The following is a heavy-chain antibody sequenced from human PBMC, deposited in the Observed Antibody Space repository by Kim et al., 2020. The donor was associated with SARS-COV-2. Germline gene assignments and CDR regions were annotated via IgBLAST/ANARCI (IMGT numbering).Heavy chain of an antibody. Sequence: KLPGRVTMTTDTSTSTAYMELRSLRSDDTAVYYCARDRNDFWSGYYIAFDIWGQGTMVTVSS. V-gene: IGHV1-18*01. J-gene: IGHJ3*02. D-gene: IGHD3-3*01. CDR3: ARDRNDFWSGYYIAFDI.